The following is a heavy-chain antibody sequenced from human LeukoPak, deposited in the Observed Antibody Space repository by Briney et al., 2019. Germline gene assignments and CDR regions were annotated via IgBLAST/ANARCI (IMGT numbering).Heavy chain of an antibody. D-gene: IGHD4-23*01. CDR2: ISSSSGDI. Sequence: PGGSLRLSCAASGFTFSSYSMNWVRRAPGQGLEWVSSISSSSGDIYYTDSVKGRFTISRDNARKSLYLQMNSLRVEDTAVYYCVRDYGGSSGAFDLWGQGTMVTVSS. CDR1: GFTFSSYS. J-gene: IGHJ3*01. V-gene: IGHV3-21*01. CDR3: VRDYGGSSGAFDL.